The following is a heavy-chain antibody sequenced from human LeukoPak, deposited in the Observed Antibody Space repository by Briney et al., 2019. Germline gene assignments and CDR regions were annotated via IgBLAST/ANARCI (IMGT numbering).Heavy chain of an antibody. Sequence: PGGSLRLSCTASGFTFGDYAMSWVRQAPGKGLEWVGFIRSKAYGGTTEYAASVKGRFTISRDDSKSIAYLQMNSLRTEDTAVYYCTREGCTNGVCYFYYYYYMDVWGKGTTVTVSS. CDR2: IRSKAYGGTT. V-gene: IGHV3-49*04. J-gene: IGHJ6*03. D-gene: IGHD2-8*01. CDR1: GFTFGDYA. CDR3: TREGCTNGVCYFYYYYYMDV.